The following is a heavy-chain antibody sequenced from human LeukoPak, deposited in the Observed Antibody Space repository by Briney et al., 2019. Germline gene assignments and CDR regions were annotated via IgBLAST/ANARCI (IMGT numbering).Heavy chain of an antibody. D-gene: IGHD3-10*01. J-gene: IGHJ4*02. V-gene: IGHV4-4*02. CDR2: IYHSGST. CDR1: GGSISSSNW. Sequence: SGTLSLTRAVSGGSISSSNWWSWVRQPPGKGLEWIGEIYHSGSTNYNPSLKSRVTISVDKSKNQFSLKLSSVTAADTAVYYCARLIRDMVRGVIFDYWGQGTLVTVSS. CDR3: ARLIRDMVRGVIFDY.